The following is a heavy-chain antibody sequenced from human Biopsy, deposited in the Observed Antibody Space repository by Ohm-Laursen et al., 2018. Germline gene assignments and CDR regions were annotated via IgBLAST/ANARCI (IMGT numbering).Heavy chain of an antibody. J-gene: IGHJ5*02. V-gene: IGHV4-34*01. CDR3: AVKSYFSTSFDP. CDR2: INHSGNT. Sequence: SQTLSLTCAVYGGSFSGYYWSWIRQPPGKGLEWIGEINHSGNTNFNPSFKSRVTISVDTSKNQFSLKLSSVTAADTAVYYCAVKSYFSTSFDPWGQGTLVTVSS. D-gene: IGHD1-26*01. CDR1: GGSFSGYY.